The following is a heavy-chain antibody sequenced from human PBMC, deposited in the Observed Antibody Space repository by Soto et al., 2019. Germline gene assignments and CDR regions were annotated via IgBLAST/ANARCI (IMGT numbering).Heavy chain of an antibody. CDR2: IYYSGST. D-gene: IGHD3-9*01. CDR3: ARALILTGYYIHDAFDI. Sequence: ETLSLTCTVSGGSISSGGYYWSWIRQPPGKGLEWIGNIYYSGSTNQNPSLKSRVTISVDTSKNQVSLKLSSVTAADTAVYYCARALILTGYYIHDAFDIWGQGTMVTVSS. V-gene: IGHV4-61*08. CDR1: GGSISSGGYY. J-gene: IGHJ3*02.